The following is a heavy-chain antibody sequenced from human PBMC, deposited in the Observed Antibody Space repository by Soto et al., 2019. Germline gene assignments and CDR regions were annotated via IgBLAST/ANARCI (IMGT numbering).Heavy chain of an antibody. CDR3: ATVYGDSYYYSYGIDV. D-gene: IGHD4-17*01. CDR1: GFSFSKYK. CDR2: INPGDSDT. Sequence: PGESLKISCEGSGFSFSKYKIGWVRQMPGKGLEWMGIINPGDSDTRYSPSFQGQVTISADKSISTAYLQWSTLKASDTATYYCATVYGDSYYYSYGIDVRAQRTTVTGSS. J-gene: IGHJ6*02. V-gene: IGHV5-51*01.